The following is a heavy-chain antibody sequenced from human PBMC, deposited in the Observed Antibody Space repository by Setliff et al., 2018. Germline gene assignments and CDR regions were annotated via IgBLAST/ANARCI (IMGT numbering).Heavy chain of an antibody. CDR2: FRNRANGYTT. CDR1: GFTFSDHY. J-gene: IGHJ4*02. CDR3: TTGSVCVGDCYSGRLNY. D-gene: IGHD2-21*02. Sequence: PGGSLRLSCAASGFTFSDHYMDWVRQAPGKGLEWVGRFRNRANGYTTEYAASVKGRFTISRDDSKNSLYLQMNSLKTEDTAVYYCTTGSVCVGDCYSGRLNYWGQGTLVTVSS. V-gene: IGHV3-72*01.